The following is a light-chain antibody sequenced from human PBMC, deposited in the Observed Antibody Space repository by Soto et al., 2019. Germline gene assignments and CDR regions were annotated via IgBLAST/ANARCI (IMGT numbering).Light chain of an antibody. V-gene: IGKV3-11*01. J-gene: IGKJ1*01. Sequence: EIVLTQFPATLSLSPGDGATLSCRASQSVSSYLAWYQQRRGQAPRLLIYDSSNRATGVPARFSGSGSGTDFSLIISSLEPEDFAAYYCQQYGSSPPWTFGQGTKV. CDR2: DSS. CDR1: QSVSSY. CDR3: QQYGSSPPWT.